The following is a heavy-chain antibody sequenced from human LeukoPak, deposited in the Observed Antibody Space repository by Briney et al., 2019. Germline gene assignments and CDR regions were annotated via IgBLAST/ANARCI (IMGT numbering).Heavy chain of an antibody. Sequence: GGSLRLSCAASGFTFSNYWIHWVRQAPGKGLVWVSRIDNAGSITTYADSVKGRFTISRDNARNTLNLHMISLRAEDTAVYCCVRDGDAYNFDFWGQGVLVTVSS. CDR1: GFTFSNYW. J-gene: IGHJ4*02. CDR3: VRDGDAYNFDF. CDR2: IDNAGSIT. D-gene: IGHD5-24*01. V-gene: IGHV3-74*03.